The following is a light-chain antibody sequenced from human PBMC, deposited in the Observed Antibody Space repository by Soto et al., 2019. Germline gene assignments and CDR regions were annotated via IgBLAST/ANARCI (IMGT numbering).Light chain of an antibody. CDR3: QQYHNTPIT. V-gene: IGKV3-20*01. J-gene: IGKJ5*01. CDR1: QSVSSNY. CDR2: GVS. Sequence: EIVLTQSPGTPSLSPGERATLSRRASQSVSSNYLAWYQQIPGQAPRLLIYGVSSRAAGIPDRFSGSGSGTDFTLTINRLEPEDFAVYYCQQYHNTPITFGQGTRLEIK.